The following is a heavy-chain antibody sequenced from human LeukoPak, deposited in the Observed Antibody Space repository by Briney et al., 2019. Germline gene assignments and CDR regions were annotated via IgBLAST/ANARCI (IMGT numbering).Heavy chain of an antibody. CDR1: GYTFTSYD. CDR3: ARGWPDIVVVPAAIPFDY. D-gene: IGHD2-2*01. J-gene: IGHJ4*02. Sequence: GASVKVSCKASGYTFTSYDINWVRQATGQGLEWMGWMNPNSGNTGYAQKFQGRVTKTRNTSISTAYMELSSLRSEDTAVYYCARGWPDIVVVPAAIPFDYWGQGTLVTVSS. V-gene: IGHV1-8*01. CDR2: MNPNSGNT.